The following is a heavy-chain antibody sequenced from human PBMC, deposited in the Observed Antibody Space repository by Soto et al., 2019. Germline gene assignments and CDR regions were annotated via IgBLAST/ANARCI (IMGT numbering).Heavy chain of an antibody. D-gene: IGHD4-4*01. CDR1: GFTFSSYW. CDR2: INSDGSST. J-gene: IGHJ6*02. Sequence: PGGSLRLSCAASGFTFSSYWMHWVRQAPGKGLVWVSRINSDGSSTSYADSVKGRFTISRDNAKNTLYLQMNSLRAEDTAVYYCARGGGNYVPYYYYGMDVWGQGTTVTVSS. CDR3: ARGGGNYVPYYYYGMDV. V-gene: IGHV3-74*01.